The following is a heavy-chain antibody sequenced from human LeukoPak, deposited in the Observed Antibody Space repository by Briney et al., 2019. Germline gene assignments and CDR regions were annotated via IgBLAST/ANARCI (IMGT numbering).Heavy chain of an antibody. Sequence: ASVKVSCMASGYTFTTYAMHWVRQAPGQRLEWMGWINAGNGNTKYSQKFQARVTITRDTSASTAYMELSSLRSEDTAVYYCATSTDYYYYGMDVWGQGTTVTVSS. V-gene: IGHV1-3*01. CDR1: GYTFTTYA. D-gene: IGHD4-11*01. CDR3: ATSTDYYYYGMDV. CDR2: INAGNGNT. J-gene: IGHJ6*02.